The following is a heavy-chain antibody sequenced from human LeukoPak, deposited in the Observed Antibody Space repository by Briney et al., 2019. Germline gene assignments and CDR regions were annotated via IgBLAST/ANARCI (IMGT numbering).Heavy chain of an antibody. V-gene: IGHV4-39*07. CDR2: IYYSGST. D-gene: IGHD3-10*01. CDR1: SGSINTSNYY. Sequence: SETLSLTCTVSSGSINTSNYYRGWIRQPPGKGLEWIGSIYYSGSTYYNPSLKNRVTMSVDTSKNQFSLKLSSVTAADTAVYYCARAGSGALRDWGQGTLVTVSS. CDR3: ARAGSGALRD. J-gene: IGHJ4*02.